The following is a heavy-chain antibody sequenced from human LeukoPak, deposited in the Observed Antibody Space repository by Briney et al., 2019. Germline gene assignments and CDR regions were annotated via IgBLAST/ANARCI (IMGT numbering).Heavy chain of an antibody. CDR3: AKESSSADIVVVVAATPTHFDY. V-gene: IGHV3-74*01. CDR2: INSDGSSI. D-gene: IGHD2-15*01. Sequence: GGSLRLSCAASGFTFSSHWMHWVRQAPGKGLVWVSRINSDGSSISYADSVKGRFTISRDNAKNTLYLQMNSLRAEDTAVYYCAKESSSADIVVVVAATPTHFDYWGQGTLVTVSS. CDR1: GFTFSSHW. J-gene: IGHJ4*02.